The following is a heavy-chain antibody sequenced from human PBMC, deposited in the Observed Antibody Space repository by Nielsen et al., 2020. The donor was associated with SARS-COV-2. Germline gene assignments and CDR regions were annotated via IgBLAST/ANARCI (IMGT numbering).Heavy chain of an antibody. CDR3: ARIAAAGTFYYYMDV. Sequence: SVKVSCKASGYTFTSYAISWVRQAPGQGLEWMGGIIPIFGTANYAQKFQGRVTITADESTSTAYMELSSLRSEDTAVYYCARIAAAGTFYYYMDVWGKGTTVTVSS. V-gene: IGHV1-69*13. J-gene: IGHJ6*03. CDR1: GYTFTSYA. CDR2: IIPIFGTA. D-gene: IGHD6-13*01.